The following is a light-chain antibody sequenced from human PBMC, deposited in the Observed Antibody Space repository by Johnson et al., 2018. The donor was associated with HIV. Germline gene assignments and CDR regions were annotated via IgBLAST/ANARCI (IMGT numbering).Light chain of an antibody. J-gene: IGLJ1*01. CDR3: GTWDNSLSIGYV. V-gene: IGLV1-51*02. Sequence: QSVLTQPPSVSAAPGQRVTISCSGSGSNIGSHYVSWYQQLPGTAPKLLIFENDKRPSGIPDRFSGSKSGTSATLGITGLQAGDEADYYGGTWDNSLSIGYVFGTGTKVTVL. CDR2: END. CDR1: GSNIGSHY.